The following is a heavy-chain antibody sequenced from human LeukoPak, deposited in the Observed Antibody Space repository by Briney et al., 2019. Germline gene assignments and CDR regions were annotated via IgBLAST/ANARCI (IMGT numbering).Heavy chain of an antibody. Sequence: TSETLSLTCTVSGYSINSGYYWSWIRQPPGKGLEWIGCIYDTGSTNYNPSLKSRVTISGDMSKNQFSLKLSSVTAADTAVYYCTRAPYGSATNNYYMDVWGKGTTVTVSS. J-gene: IGHJ6*03. CDR1: GYSINSGYY. D-gene: IGHD3-10*01. CDR2: IYDTGST. V-gene: IGHV4-61*01. CDR3: TRAPYGSATNNYYMDV.